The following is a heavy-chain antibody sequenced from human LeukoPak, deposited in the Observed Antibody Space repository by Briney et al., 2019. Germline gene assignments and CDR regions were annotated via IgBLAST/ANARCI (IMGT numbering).Heavy chain of an antibody. V-gene: IGHV3-30*02. D-gene: IGHD5-18*01. CDR2: IRYDGSNK. CDR1: GFTFSSYG. J-gene: IGHJ4*02. Sequence: GGSLRLSCAASGFTFSSYGMHWVRQAPGKGLEWVAFIRYDGSNKYYADSVKGRFTISRDNSKNTLSLQMNSLRTEDTAVYYCARDSAAMARHYFDYWGQGTLVTVSS. CDR3: ARDSAAMARHYFDY.